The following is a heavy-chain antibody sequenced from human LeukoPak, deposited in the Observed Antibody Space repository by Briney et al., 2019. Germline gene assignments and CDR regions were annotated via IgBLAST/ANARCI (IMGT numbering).Heavy chain of an antibody. V-gene: IGHV4-4*07. J-gene: IGHJ5*02. CDR2: IYTSGST. Sequence: PSETLSLTCTVSGGSISSYYWSWIRQPAGKGLEWIGHIYTSGSTNYNPSLKSRVTMSVDTSKNQFSLKLSSVTAADTAVYYCAREGFDWNYGGRWFDPWGQGTLVTVSS. CDR3: AREGFDWNYGGRWFDP. D-gene: IGHD1-7*01. CDR1: GGSISSYY.